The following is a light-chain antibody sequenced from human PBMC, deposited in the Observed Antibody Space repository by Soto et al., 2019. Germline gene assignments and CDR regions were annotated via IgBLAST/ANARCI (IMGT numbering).Light chain of an antibody. Sequence: QSVLTQPASVSGSPGQSITISCTGTSSDIGAYNSVSWYQQHPGKAPKLIVFQVSFRPSAVSDRFSGSKSDNTASLTISGLQTAEEDDYSCLSYKASSTFAFATGNKVTVL. CDR1: SSDIGAYNS. CDR2: QVS. CDR3: LSYKASSTFA. J-gene: IGLJ1*01. V-gene: IGLV2-14*01.